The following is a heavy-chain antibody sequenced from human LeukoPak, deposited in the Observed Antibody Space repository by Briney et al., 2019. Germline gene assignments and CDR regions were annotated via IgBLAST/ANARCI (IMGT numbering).Heavy chain of an antibody. J-gene: IGHJ4*02. CDR2: INPNSGGT. CDR3: ARGGDSIAVAGSTFDY. V-gene: IGHV1-2*02. Sequence: ASVKVSCKASGYTFTGYYMHWVRQAPGQGLEWMGWINPNSGGTNYAQKFQGRVTMTRDTSTSTVYMELSSLRSEDTAVYYCARGGDSIAVAGSTFDYWGQGTLVTVSS. CDR1: GYTFTGYY. D-gene: IGHD6-19*01.